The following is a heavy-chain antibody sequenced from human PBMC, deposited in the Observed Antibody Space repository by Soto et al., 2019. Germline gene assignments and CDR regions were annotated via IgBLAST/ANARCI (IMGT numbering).Heavy chain of an antibody. D-gene: IGHD3-22*01. Sequence: SETLSLTCTVSGGSISSSSYYWGWIRQPPGKGLEWIGGIYYSGYTYYNPSLKSRVTISVDTSKNQFSLKLSSVTAADTAVYYCAHYDSSGYYRYWGQGTLVTVSS. CDR2: IYYSGYT. CDR3: AHYDSSGYYRY. J-gene: IGHJ4*02. CDR1: GGSISSSSYY. V-gene: IGHV4-39*07.